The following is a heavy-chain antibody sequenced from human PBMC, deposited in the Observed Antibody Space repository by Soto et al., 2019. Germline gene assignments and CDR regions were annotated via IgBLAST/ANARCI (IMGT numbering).Heavy chain of an antibody. CDR1: GFTFSSYS. CDR2: ISSSSSTI. CDR3: ARDVTAWRGLGVDY. D-gene: IGHD5-12*01. J-gene: IGHJ4*02. Sequence: EVQLVESGGGLVQPGGSLRLSCAASGFTFSSYSMNWVRQAPGKGLEWVSYISSSSSTIYYADSVKGRFTISRYNAKNSLYLKMNSLRDEDTAVYYCARDVTAWRGLGVDYCGQGTLVTVSS. V-gene: IGHV3-48*02.